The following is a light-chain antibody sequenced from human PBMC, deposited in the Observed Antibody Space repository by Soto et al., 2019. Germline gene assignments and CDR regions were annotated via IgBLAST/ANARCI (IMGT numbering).Light chain of an antibody. Sequence: ESVLTQSPGTLSLSPGERATLSCRASQSVSSSYVAWYQQKPGQAPRLLIYGASSRATGIPDRFSGSGSGTDFTLTISRLEPEDSAVYYCQQHGSSLITFGGGTKVEIK. CDR1: QSVSSSY. V-gene: IGKV3-20*01. J-gene: IGKJ4*01. CDR2: GAS. CDR3: QQHGSSLIT.